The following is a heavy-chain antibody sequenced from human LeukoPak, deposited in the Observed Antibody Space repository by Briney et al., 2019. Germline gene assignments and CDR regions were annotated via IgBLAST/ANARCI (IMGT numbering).Heavy chain of an antibody. CDR3: ARGTDYYGSGSFY. CDR1: GGSISSYY. J-gene: IGHJ4*02. V-gene: IGHV4-34*01. Sequence: SETLSLTCTVSGGSISSYYWSWIHQPPGKGLGWIGEINHSGSTNYNPSLKSRVTISVDTSKNQFSLKLSSVTAADTAVYYCARGTDYYGSGSFYWGQGTLVTVSS. CDR2: INHSGST. D-gene: IGHD3-10*01.